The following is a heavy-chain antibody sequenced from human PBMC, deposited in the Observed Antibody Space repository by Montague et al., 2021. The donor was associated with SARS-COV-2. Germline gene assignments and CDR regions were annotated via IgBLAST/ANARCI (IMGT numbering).Heavy chain of an antibody. CDR1: GDSVSSRTAA. CDR2: TFYRSTFYH. Sequence: CAISGDSVSSRTAAWYWSRQSPSRGLEWLGRTFYRSTFYHDYAPSAKSRIIINADTSKNQFSLQLSSVTPDDTAVYYCARDSELGNEALDIWGRGTMVTVSS. V-gene: IGHV6-1*01. J-gene: IGHJ3*02. D-gene: IGHD7-27*01. CDR3: ARDSELGNEALDI.